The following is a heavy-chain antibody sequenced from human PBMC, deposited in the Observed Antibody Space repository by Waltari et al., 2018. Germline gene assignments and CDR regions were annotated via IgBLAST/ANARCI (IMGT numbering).Heavy chain of an antibody. V-gene: IGHV4-38-2*01. CDR2: IYHSGST. CDR1: GYSISSGYY. Sequence: QVQLQESGPGLVKPSETLSLTCAVSGYSISSGYYWGWIRQPPGKGLEWIGSIYHSGSTYYNPSLKSRVTISVDTSKNQFSLKRSSVTAADTAVYYCARQQPSSSWYGIDYWGQGTLVTVSS. D-gene: IGHD6-13*01. J-gene: IGHJ4*02. CDR3: ARQQPSSSWYGIDY.